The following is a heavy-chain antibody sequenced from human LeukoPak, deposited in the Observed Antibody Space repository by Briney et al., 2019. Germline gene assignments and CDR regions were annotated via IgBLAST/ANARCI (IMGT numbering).Heavy chain of an antibody. J-gene: IGHJ4*02. D-gene: IGHD5-18*01. CDR1: GFSFSTSGVG. CDR2: IYWNDDK. Sequence: SGPTLVNPTQPLTLHCTFSGFSFSTSGVGVGWIRQPAGKALEWLALIYWNDDKRYSPSLKSRLTISKDTTKNQVVPTMTNMDPVDTATYYCAHSLAYSYAVSPFYFDYWGQGTLVTVSS. CDR3: AHSLAYSYAVSPFYFDY. V-gene: IGHV2-5*01.